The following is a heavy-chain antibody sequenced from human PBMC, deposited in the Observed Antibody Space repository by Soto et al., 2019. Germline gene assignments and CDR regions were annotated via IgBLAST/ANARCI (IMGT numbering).Heavy chain of an antibody. CDR3: ASGDCSGGSCYSGLDY. CDR1: GFTFGDYG. V-gene: IGHV3-49*01. Sequence: GVLRLSCTVSGFTFGDYGINWFRQAPGKGLEWVAFIRTNTYGGTTEYTASVKGRFTISRDDSKSIVYLQMNSLKIEDTAVFYCASGDCSGGSCYSGLDYWGQGTLVTVSS. J-gene: IGHJ4*02. D-gene: IGHD2-15*01. CDR2: IRTNTYGGTT.